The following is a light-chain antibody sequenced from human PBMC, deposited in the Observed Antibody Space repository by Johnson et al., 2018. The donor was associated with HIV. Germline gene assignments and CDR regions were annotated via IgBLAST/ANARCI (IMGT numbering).Light chain of an antibody. CDR1: SSNIGNNY. J-gene: IGLJ1*01. CDR3: GTCDSSLSAGLYV. Sequence: TQPPSVSAAPGQKVTISCSGSSSNIGNNYVSWYQQLPGTAPKLLIYDNNKRPSGIPDRFSGSKSGTSATLGITGLQTGDEAAYYCGTCDSSLSAGLYVLRTGTKVTVL. CDR2: DNN. V-gene: IGLV1-51*01.